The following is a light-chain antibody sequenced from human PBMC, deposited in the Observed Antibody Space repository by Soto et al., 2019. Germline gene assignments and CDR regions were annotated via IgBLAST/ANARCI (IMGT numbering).Light chain of an antibody. CDR2: KAS. V-gene: IGKV1-5*03. CDR3: QQYNRPLT. Sequence: DIQMTQSPSTLSASVGDRVTITCRASQSMRNWLAWYQQKPGKAPKLLIYKASSLESGVPSRFSGSGSGTEFTLTISSLQPDDFATYYCQQYNRPLTFGQGTKLEIK. CDR1: QSMRNW. J-gene: IGKJ2*01.